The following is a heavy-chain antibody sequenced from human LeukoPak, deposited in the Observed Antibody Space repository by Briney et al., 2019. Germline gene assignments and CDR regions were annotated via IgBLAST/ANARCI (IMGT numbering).Heavy chain of an antibody. J-gene: IGHJ3*02. D-gene: IGHD3-22*01. V-gene: IGHV3-7*01. CDR2: IKQDGSEK. CDR1: GFTFSSYW. Sequence: GSLRLSCAASGFTFSSYWMSWVRQAPGKGLEWVANIKQDGSEKYYVDSVKGRFTISRDNAKNSLYLQMNSLRAEDTAVYYCARWWPYYYDSSGYTDAFDIWGQGTMVTVSS. CDR3: ARWWPYYYDSSGYTDAFDI.